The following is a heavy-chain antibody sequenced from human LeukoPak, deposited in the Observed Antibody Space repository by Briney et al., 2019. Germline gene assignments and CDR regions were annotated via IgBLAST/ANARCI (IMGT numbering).Heavy chain of an antibody. CDR3: AAAKEVSQWELLPYYYGMDV. D-gene: IGHD1-26*01. Sequence: GGSLRLSCAASGFTFSSYSMNWVRQAPGKGLEWVSSISSSSSYIYYADSVKGRFTISRDSAKNSLYLQMNSLRAEDTAVYYCAAAKEVSQWELLPYYYGMDVWGQGTTVTVSS. CDR2: ISSSSSYI. J-gene: IGHJ6*02. V-gene: IGHV3-21*04. CDR1: GFTFSSYS.